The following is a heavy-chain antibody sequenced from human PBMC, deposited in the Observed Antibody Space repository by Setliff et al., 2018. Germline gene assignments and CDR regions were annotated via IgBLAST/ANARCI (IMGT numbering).Heavy chain of an antibody. CDR1: GDSISNYY. V-gene: IGHV4-4*07. J-gene: IGHJ6*02. D-gene: IGHD2-21*01. Sequence: PSETLSLTCTVSGDSISNYYWNWIRQPAGKGLEWIGRIYVTESTNYNPSLKGRVTISVDTSRNQFSLNLTSVTAADTALYFCAKEHVVISFVNNVHHHYGMDVWGQGTTVTVSS. CDR2: IYVTEST. CDR3: AKEHVVISFVNNVHHHYGMDV.